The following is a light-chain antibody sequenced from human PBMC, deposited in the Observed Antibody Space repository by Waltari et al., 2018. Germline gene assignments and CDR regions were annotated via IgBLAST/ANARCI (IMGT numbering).Light chain of an antibody. CDR2: GAS. Sequence: EVVLTQSPGTLSLSPGEKATLSCRASQSLTKRYLAWYQQKPGQAPRILIYGASSRAAGIPDRFSGSGSGTDFSLTINRLEPDDSAVYYCQQYGSSILYTFGQGTKLEIK. CDR1: QSLTKRY. J-gene: IGKJ2*01. CDR3: QQYGSSILYT. V-gene: IGKV3-20*01.